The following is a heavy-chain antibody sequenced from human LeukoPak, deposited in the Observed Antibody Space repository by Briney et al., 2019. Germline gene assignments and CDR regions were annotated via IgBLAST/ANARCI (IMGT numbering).Heavy chain of an antibody. D-gene: IGHD4-23*01. CDR3: ARSYGGSPDDY. Sequence: GGSLRLSCAASGFTFTSYSMNWVRQAPGKGLEWVSTISGGGGSTYYADSVKGRFTISRDNSKNTLYLQVNSLRAEDTAVYYCARSYGGSPDDYWGQGTLVTVSS. V-gene: IGHV3-23*01. CDR1: GFTFTSYS. J-gene: IGHJ4*02. CDR2: ISGGGGST.